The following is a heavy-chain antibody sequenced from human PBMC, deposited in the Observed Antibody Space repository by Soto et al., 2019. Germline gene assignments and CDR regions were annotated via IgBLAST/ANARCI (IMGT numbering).Heavy chain of an antibody. J-gene: IGHJ4*02. V-gene: IGHV3-64*01. Sequence: EVQLAESGGGMVQPGGSLRLSRVASGFTFSSYDMHWVRQAPGKGLEYVSSISSNGGTTYYGNSVKGRFTISRDNSKNTLNLQMGSLRAEDMAVYYCVRRVSGNYDYWGQGTLVTVSS. CDR1: GFTFSSYD. CDR2: ISSNGGTT. D-gene: IGHD1-7*01. CDR3: VRRVSGNYDY.